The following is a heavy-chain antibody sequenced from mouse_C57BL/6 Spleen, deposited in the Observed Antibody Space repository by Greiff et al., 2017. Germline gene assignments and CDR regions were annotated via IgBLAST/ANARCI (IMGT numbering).Heavy chain of an antibody. J-gene: IGHJ3*01. CDR1: GYTFTSYW. Sequence: QVQLQQPGAELVKPGVSVTLSCKASGYTFTSYWMHWVKQRPGQGLEWIGMIHPNSGSTNYNEKFKSKATLTVDKSSSTAYMQLSSLTSEDSAVYYCAREGGNYSNSFAYWGQGTLVTVSA. D-gene: IGHD2-5*01. CDR3: AREGGNYSNSFAY. V-gene: IGHV1-64*01. CDR2: IHPNSGST.